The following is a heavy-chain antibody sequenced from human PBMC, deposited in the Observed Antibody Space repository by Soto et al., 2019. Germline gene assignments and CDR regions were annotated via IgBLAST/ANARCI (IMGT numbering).Heavy chain of an antibody. CDR3: AKADGQQWLIPHLDN. Sequence: LRLSCVASGFNFKKFAMAWVRQAAGEGLEWVPGISCCGGSASYADSVKGRFSIARDDSKNTVSLQLNSLRVEDTAQYYCAKADGQQWLIPHLDNWGQGTLVTVSS. V-gene: IGHV3-23*01. CDR2: ISCCGGSA. CDR1: GFNFKKFA. J-gene: IGHJ4*02. D-gene: IGHD6-19*01.